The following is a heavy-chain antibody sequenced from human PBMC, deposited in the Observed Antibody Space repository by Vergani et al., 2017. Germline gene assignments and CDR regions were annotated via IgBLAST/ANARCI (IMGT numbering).Heavy chain of an antibody. D-gene: IGHD2-21*02. Sequence: EVQLLESGGGLVQPGGSLRLSCAASGFTFSSYAMSWVRQAPGQGLEWVSAISGSGGSTYYAYSVKGRFTISRDNSKNTLYLQMNSLSSEDTAVYYCAKSTARVVTAHYFDYWGQGTLVTVSS. V-gene: IGHV3-23*01. CDR3: AKSTARVVTAHYFDY. J-gene: IGHJ4*02. CDR1: GFTFSSYA. CDR2: ISGSGGST.